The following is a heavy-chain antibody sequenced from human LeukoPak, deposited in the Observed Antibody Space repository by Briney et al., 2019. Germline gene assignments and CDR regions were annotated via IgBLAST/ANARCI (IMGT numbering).Heavy chain of an antibody. J-gene: IGHJ4*02. V-gene: IGHV4-39*07. CDR3: ARAGGYGLIDY. D-gene: IGHD5-18*01. CDR1: GASISNYY. Sequence: PSETLSLTCNVSGASISNYYWVWIRQPPGKGLEWIGSIYHRGTTYSASTYYNPFLKSRVTISLDTYKNQFSLKVGSMAAADTAVYYCARAGGYGLIDYWGQGTMVTVSS. CDR2: IYHRGTTYSAST.